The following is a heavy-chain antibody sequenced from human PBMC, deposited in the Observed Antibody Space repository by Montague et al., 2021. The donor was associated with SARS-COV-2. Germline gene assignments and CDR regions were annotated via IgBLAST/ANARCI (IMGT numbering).Heavy chain of an antibody. CDR2: IFHTGTS. V-gene: IGHV4-61*05. J-gene: IGHJ4*02. CDR3: AQVNRRLGGVSFDS. Sequence: SETLSLTCNVSGDSTINIKTSYWGWIRLPPGKGLEWIGYIFHTGTSNYQASLKSRVTMSVDTSKTQFSLKLTSVTAADTAVYFCAQVNRRLGGVSFDSWGQGALVTVSS. CDR1: GDSTINIKTSY. D-gene: IGHD3-16*01.